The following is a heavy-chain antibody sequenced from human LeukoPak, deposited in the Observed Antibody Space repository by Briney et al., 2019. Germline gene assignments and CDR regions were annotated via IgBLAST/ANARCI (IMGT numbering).Heavy chain of an antibody. D-gene: IGHD6-19*01. Sequence: SVKVSCKASGGTFSSYAISWVRQAPGQGLEWMGGIIPIFGTANYAQKFQGRVTITADKSTSTAYMELSSLRSEDTAVYYCARVPRCGGWPCLYYYYYMDVWGKGTTVTISS. J-gene: IGHJ6*03. CDR1: GGTFSSYA. V-gene: IGHV1-69*06. CDR2: IIPIFGTA. CDR3: ARVPRCGGWPCLYYYYYMDV.